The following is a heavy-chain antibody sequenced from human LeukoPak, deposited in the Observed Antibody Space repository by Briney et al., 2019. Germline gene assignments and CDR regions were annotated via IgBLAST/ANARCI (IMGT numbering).Heavy chain of an antibody. J-gene: IGHJ4*02. CDR1: RFSFSTYA. CDR2: ISSDGSTK. D-gene: IGHD3-10*01. CDR3: ARGQGGLRGDDF. V-gene: IGHV3-30-3*01. Sequence: PGGSLRLSYEASRFSFSTYAMHWVRQAPGQGLEWVAVISSDGSTKYYADSVKGRFTISRDNSMDTLFLRMNTLTTEDTAMYYCARGQGGLRGDDFWGQGTQVTVSS.